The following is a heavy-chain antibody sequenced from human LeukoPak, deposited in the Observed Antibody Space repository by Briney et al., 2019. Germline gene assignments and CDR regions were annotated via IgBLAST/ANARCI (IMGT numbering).Heavy chain of an antibody. J-gene: IGHJ6*02. CDR2: IYYSGST. CDR1: GGSISSYY. CDR3: ARSDKYYYGMDV. V-gene: IGHV4-59*08. Sequence: SETLSLTCTVSGGSISSYYWSWIRQPPGKRLEWIGYIYYSGSTNYNPSLKSRVTISVDTSKNQFSLKLSSVTAADTAVYYCARSDKYYYGMDVWGQGTTVTVSS.